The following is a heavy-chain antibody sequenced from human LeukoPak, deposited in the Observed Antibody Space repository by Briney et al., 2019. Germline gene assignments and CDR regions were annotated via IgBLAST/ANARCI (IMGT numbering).Heavy chain of an antibody. J-gene: IGHJ3*02. CDR1: GYTFTGYY. V-gene: IGHV1-2*02. CDR3: ASDPVSVSGAFDI. Sequence: ASVKVSCKASGYTFTGYYMHWVRQAPGQGLEWMGWINPNSGGRNYAQKFQGRVTMTRDTSISTAYMELSRLRSDDTAVYYCASDPVSVSGAFDIWGQGTMVTVSS. CDR2: INPNSGGR. D-gene: IGHD3-3*01.